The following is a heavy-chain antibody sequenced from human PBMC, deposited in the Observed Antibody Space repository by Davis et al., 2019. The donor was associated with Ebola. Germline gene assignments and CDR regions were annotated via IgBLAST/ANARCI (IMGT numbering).Heavy chain of an antibody. CDR2: INAGNGNT. CDR3: ARAMGAYYYYGMDV. V-gene: IGHV1-3*01. Sequence: ASVKVSCKASVGTFSSYAISWVRQAPGQRLEWMGWINAGNGNTKYSQKFQGRVTITRDTSASTAYMELSSLRSEDTAVYYCARAMGAYYYYGMDVWGQGTTVTVSS. D-gene: IGHD1-26*01. CDR1: VGTFSSYA. J-gene: IGHJ6*02.